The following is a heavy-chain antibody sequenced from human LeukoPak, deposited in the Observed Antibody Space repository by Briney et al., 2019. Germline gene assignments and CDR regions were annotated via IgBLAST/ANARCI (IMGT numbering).Heavy chain of an antibody. Sequence: ASVKVSCKASGYTFTSYDINWVRQATGQGLEWMGWMNPNTGNTGYAQKFQGRVTMTRNTSISTAYMELSSLRSEDTAVYYCARGAWAAAYGNYWGQGTLVTVSS. CDR2: MNPNTGNT. CDR1: GYTFTSYD. CDR3: ARGAWAAAYGNY. D-gene: IGHD1-14*01. V-gene: IGHV1-8*01. J-gene: IGHJ4*02.